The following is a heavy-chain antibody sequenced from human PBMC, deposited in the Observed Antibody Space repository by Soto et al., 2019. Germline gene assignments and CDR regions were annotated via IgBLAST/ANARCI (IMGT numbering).Heavy chain of an antibody. CDR1: GFTFTRYD. CDR3: ASAYYDSGGYRVGGMDG. CDR2: IGTDGET. D-gene: IGHD3-22*01. J-gene: IGHJ6*02. Sequence: GSLRLSFAAPGFTFTRYDMHWVRLTAVKGLEWVSSIGTDGETYYVDSVKGRFTISREDDKNSVYLQMTSLRAGDTAVYYCASAYYDSGGYRVGGMDGWAQGTMFAVSS. V-gene: IGHV3-13*01.